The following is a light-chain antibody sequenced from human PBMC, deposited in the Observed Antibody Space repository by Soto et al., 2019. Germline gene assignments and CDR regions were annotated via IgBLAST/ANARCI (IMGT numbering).Light chain of an antibody. CDR1: SSDVGGYNF. V-gene: IGLV2-14*03. CDR2: DVS. CDR3: SSYGSSSTLV. Sequence: QSALTQPASVSGSPGQSITISCTGASSDVGGYNFVSWYQQHPGKAPKLIICDVSDRPSGVSNRFSGSKSGNTASLTISGLQAEDEADYYCSSYGSSSTLVFGTGTKLTVL. J-gene: IGLJ1*01.